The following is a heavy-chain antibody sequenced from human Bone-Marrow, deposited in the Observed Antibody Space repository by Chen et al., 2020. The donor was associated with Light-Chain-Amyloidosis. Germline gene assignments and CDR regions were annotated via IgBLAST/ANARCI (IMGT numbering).Heavy chain of an antibody. V-gene: IGHV3-48*03. CDR1: GFTFSTYE. CDR3: AREYGGDYFDY. CDR2: ISGSGSTI. J-gene: IGHJ4*02. D-gene: IGHD3-10*01. Sequence: EMQLVESGGALVQPGGSLRLSCAASGFTFSTYEMSWVRQAPGGGLEWLSFISGSGSTIFYADSVKGRFTISRDNAKNSLYLQMNSLRAEDTAVYYCAREYGGDYFDYWGQGTLVTVSS.